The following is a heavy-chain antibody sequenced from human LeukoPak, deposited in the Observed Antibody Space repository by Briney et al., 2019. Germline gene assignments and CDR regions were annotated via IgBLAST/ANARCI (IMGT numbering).Heavy chain of an antibody. J-gene: IGHJ4*02. V-gene: IGHV3-7*01. Sequence: GGSLRLSCAASGFTFSSYWMSWVRQAPGKGLEWVANIKQDGSEKYYVGSVKGRFTISRDNAKNSLYLQMNSLRAEDTAVYYCARRYYDFWTGYYIYFDYWGQGTLVTVSS. CDR2: IKQDGSEK. CDR3: ARRYYDFWTGYYIYFDY. D-gene: IGHD3-3*01. CDR1: GFTFSSYW.